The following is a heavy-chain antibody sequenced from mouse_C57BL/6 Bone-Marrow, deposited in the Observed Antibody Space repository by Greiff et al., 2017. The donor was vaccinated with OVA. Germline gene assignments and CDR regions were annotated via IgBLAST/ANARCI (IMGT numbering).Heavy chain of an antibody. Sequence: QVQLQQSGAELVRPGASVTLSCKASGYTFTDYEMHWVKQTPVHGLEWIGAIDPETGGTAYNQKFKGKAILTANKSSSTAYMELRSLTSEDSAVYYGTRGYSNYYAMDYWGQGTSGTVSS. D-gene: IGHD2-5*01. J-gene: IGHJ4*01. V-gene: IGHV1-15*01. CDR2: IDPETGGT. CDR1: GYTFTDYE. CDR3: TRGYSNYYAMDY.